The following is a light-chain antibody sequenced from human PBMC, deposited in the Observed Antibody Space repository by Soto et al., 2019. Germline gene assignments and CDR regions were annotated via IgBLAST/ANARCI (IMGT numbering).Light chain of an antibody. J-gene: IGLJ3*02. CDR2: SNN. CDR1: SSNLGTNS. V-gene: IGLV1-44*01. Sequence: QAVVTQPPSASGTPGQRVTISCSGSSSNLGTNSVYWYQHVPGTAPKLLIYSNNQRPSGVSDRFSGSKSGNTASLTISSLQFEDEADYYCCSYTTTYTLVFGGGTKLTVL. CDR3: CSYTTTYTLV.